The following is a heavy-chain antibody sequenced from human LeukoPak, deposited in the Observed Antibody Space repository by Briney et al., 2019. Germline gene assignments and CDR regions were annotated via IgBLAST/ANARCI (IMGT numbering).Heavy chain of an antibody. J-gene: IGHJ4*02. CDR1: GGSISSSVDY. CDR2: HYYSGST. D-gene: IGHD2-15*01. Sequence: SETLSLTCTVSGGSISSSVDYWGWIRQPPGQGLEWIASHYYSGSTYYNPSLKSRVTISVDTSKNQFSLKLTSVTAADWAVYYCARLALGYCSGGTCPYYFDHWGRGTLVTVSS. CDR3: ARLALGYCSGGTCPYYFDH. V-gene: IGHV4-39*07.